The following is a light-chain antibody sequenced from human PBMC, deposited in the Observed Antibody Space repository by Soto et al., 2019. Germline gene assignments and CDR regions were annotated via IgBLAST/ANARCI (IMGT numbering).Light chain of an antibody. CDR1: SSNIGAGYD. CDR3: QFYDSSLSGSV. Sequence: QSVLTQPPSVSGAPGQRVTISCTGSSSNIGAGYDVHWYQQLPGTAPKLLIYGNSNRPSGVPDRFSGSKSGTSASLAITVLQAEDEADYYCQFYDSSLSGSVFGGGTKLTVL. CDR2: GNS. V-gene: IGLV1-40*01. J-gene: IGLJ3*02.